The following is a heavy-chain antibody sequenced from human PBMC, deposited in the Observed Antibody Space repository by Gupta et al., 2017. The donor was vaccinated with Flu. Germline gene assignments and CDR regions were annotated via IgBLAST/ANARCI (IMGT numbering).Heavy chain of an antibody. CDR2: IFSNDEK. D-gene: IGHD3-22*01. V-gene: IGHV2-26*01. J-gene: IGHJ4*02. CDR3: ARIVRGGDSSGYHTFDY. CDR1: GFSLSNARMG. Sequence: QVTLKESGPVLVKPTETLTLTCTVSGFSLSNARMGVSWIRQPPGKALEWLAHIFSNDEKSYSTSLKSRLTISKDTSKSQVVLTMTNMDPVDTATYYCARIVRGGDSSGYHTFDYWGQGTLVTVSS.